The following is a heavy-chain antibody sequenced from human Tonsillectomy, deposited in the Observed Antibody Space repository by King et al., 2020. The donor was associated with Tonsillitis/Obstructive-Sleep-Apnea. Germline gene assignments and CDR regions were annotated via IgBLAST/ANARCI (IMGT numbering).Heavy chain of an antibody. J-gene: IGHJ3*02. D-gene: IGHD3-16*01. CDR3: ARVDWYYDSFFEI. Sequence: VQLVESGGGVVQPGRSLRLSCAASGFTFSSYGMHWVRQPPGKGLEWVAVIWYDGSNEYYADSVKGRFTISRDNSKNSLYLQMNSLRAEDTAVYYCARVDWYYDSFFEIWGQGTMVTVSS. CDR1: GFTFSSYG. V-gene: IGHV3-33*01. CDR2: IWYDGSNE.